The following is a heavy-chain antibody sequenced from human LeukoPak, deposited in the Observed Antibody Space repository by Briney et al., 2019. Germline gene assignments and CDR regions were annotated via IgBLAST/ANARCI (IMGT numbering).Heavy chain of an antibody. Sequence: GWSLRLSCAASGFTFSIYAMTWVRQAPGKGLEWASSIVGSGGRTYYADSVKGRFTISRDNSKNTLNLQMNSLRGEDTAVYFCAKDVSETYTVWVSYRSQSWGQGTLVTVSP. D-gene: IGHD3-16*02. CDR3: AKDVSETYTVWVSYRSQS. J-gene: IGHJ4*02. CDR2: IVGSGGRT. CDR1: GFTFSIYA. V-gene: IGHV3-23*01.